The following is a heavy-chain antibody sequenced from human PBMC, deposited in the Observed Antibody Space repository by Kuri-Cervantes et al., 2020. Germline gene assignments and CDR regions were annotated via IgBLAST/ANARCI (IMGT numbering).Heavy chain of an antibody. CDR1: GFTFSSYA. Sequence: GGSLRLSCAASGFTFSSYAMHWVRQAPGKGLEWVAVISYDGSNKYYADSVKGRFTISRDNSKNTLYLQMSSLRAEDTAVYYCARDRAVVPASPTTWFDPWGQGTLVTVSS. CDR2: ISYDGSNK. D-gene: IGHD2-2*01. CDR3: ARDRAVVPASPTTWFDP. V-gene: IGHV3-30-3*01. J-gene: IGHJ5*02.